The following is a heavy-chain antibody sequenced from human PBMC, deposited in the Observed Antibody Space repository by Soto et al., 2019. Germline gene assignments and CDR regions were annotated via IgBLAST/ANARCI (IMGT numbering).Heavy chain of an antibody. CDR2: VYNSGT. V-gene: IGHV4-59*01. Sequence: SETLSLTCTISGGSISDYYWNLIRQPPGKGLEWIGCVYNSGTSYNPSLKSRVTISVDTSKYQFSLKVSSVTAADTAMYYCARRGLGYSYGLNYGMDVWGRGTTVTVSS. CDR3: ARRGLGYSYGLNYGMDV. D-gene: IGHD5-18*01. CDR1: GGSISDYY. J-gene: IGHJ6*02.